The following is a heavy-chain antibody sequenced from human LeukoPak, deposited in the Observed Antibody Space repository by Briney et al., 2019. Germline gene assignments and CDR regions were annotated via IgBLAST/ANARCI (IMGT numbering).Heavy chain of an antibody. Sequence: GESLKISCKGSGYTFTSYWIGWVRQMPGKGLEWMEIIYPGDSDTRYSPSFQGQVTISADKSISTAYLQWSSLKASDTAMYYCARQGITIFGVVNPIDYWGQGTLVTVSS. CDR3: ARQGITIFGVVNPIDY. J-gene: IGHJ4*02. CDR2: IYPGDSDT. CDR1: GYTFTSYW. D-gene: IGHD3-3*01. V-gene: IGHV5-51*01.